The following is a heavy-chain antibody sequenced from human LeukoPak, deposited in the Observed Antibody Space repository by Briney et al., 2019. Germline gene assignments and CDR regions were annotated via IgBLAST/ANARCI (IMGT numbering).Heavy chain of an antibody. V-gene: IGHV1-18*01. CDR1: GYTFTSYG. CDR3: ASDLSSRRFDP. J-gene: IGHJ5*02. D-gene: IGHD1-14*01. CDR2: ISAYNGNT. Sequence: ASVKVSCKASGYTFTSYGISWVRQAPGQGLEWMGWISAYNGNTNYAQKLQGRVTMTRNTSISTAYMELSSLRSEDTAVYYCASDLSSRRFDPWGQGTLVTVSS.